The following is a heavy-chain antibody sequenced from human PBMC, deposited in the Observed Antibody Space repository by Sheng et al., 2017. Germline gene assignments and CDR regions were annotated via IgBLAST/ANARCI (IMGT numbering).Heavy chain of an antibody. J-gene: IGHJ1*01. V-gene: IGHV3-15*01. Sequence: EVQLVESGGGLVKPGGSLRLSCAASGFTFSNAWMSWVRQAPGKGLEWVGRIKRETDGGTTDYAAPVKGRFTISRDDSKNTLYLQMNSLKTEDTAVYYCTTNWYYSESSRREYFQHWGQGTLVIVSS. CDR3: TTNWYYSESSRREYFQH. D-gene: IGHD3-22*01. CDR2: IKRETDGGTT. CDR1: GFTFSNAW.